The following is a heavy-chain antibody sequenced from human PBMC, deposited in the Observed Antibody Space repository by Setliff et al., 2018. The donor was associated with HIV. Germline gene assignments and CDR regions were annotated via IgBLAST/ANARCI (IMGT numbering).Heavy chain of an antibody. CDR2: INHSGST. J-gene: IGHJ6*03. V-gene: IGHV4-34*01. CDR1: GGSFSGYS. Sequence: SETLSLTCAVYGGSFSGYSWGWSRQPPGKGLEWIGEINHSGSTNYNPSLKSRVTISVDTSKRQFSLDLTSVTAADTAVYYCARGPPAEDYYYYMDVWDKGTTVTVS. CDR3: ARGPPAEDYYYYMDV.